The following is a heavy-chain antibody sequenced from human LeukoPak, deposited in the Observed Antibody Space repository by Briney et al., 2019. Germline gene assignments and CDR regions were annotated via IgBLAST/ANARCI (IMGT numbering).Heavy chain of an antibody. D-gene: IGHD3-22*01. CDR2: INPNSGGT. J-gene: IGHJ3*02. V-gene: IGHV1-2*02. Sequence: ASVKVSCKASGYTFTGYYMHWVRQAPGQGLEWMGWINPNSGGTNYAQKFQGRVTMTRDTSISTAYMELSRLRSDDTAVYYCASALYYYDSSGYSPKKYAFDIWGQGTMVTVSS. CDR1: GYTFTGYY. CDR3: ASALYYYDSSGYSPKKYAFDI.